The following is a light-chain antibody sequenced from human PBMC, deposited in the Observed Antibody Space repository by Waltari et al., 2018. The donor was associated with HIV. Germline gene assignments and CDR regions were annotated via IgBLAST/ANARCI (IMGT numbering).Light chain of an antibody. CDR1: RGDFGSFKY. J-gene: IGLJ3*02. V-gene: IGLV2-14*01. Sequence: QSALTQPASVSGSPGQSNTISCTGTRGDFGSFKYVSWYQHHPGKAPKFMIYEVSKRPSGVSNRFSGSKSGNTASLIISGLQAEDEGDYYCSSYTSSNTVVFGGGTKLTVL. CDR3: SSYTSSNTVV. CDR2: EVS.